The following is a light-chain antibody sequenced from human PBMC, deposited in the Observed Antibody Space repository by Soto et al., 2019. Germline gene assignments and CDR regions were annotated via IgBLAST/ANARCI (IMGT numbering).Light chain of an antibody. CDR1: QSVSSY. CDR2: DAS. V-gene: IGKV3-11*01. J-gene: IGKJ2*01. CDR3: QQRSNWPYT. Sequence: EIVLTQSPATLSLSPGERATLSCRASQSVSSYLAWYQQKPGQAPRLLIYDASNRATGIPARFSGSGSGTDFTLTISSLAPEDYAVYYCQQRSNWPYTFGQGTMLEIK.